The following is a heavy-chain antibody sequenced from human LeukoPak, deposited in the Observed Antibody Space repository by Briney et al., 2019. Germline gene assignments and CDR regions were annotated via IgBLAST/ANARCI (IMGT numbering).Heavy chain of an antibody. CDR3: ARDDYSNYRGEDFDY. Sequence: GRSLRLSCAASGFTFSSYAMHWVRQAPGKGLEWVAVISYDGSNKYYADSVKGRFTISRDNAKNSLYLQMNSLRAEDTAVYYCARDDYSNYRGEDFDYWGQGTLVTVSS. CDR2: ISYDGSNK. J-gene: IGHJ4*02. V-gene: IGHV3-30*04. D-gene: IGHD4-11*01. CDR1: GFTFSSYA.